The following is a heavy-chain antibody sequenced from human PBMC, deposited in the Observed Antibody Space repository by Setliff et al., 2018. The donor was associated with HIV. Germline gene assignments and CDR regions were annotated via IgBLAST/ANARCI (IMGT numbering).Heavy chain of an antibody. CDR1: GFTFSSYA. J-gene: IGHJ4*02. D-gene: IGHD3-9*01. CDR2: ISYDGSNK. Sequence: GGSLRLSCAAPGFTFSSYAMHWVRQAPGKGLEWVAVISYDGSNKYYADSVKGRFTISRDNSKNTLYLQMNSLRAEDTAVYYCARENYDILTGYYDYWGQGALVTVSS. V-gene: IGHV3-30*01. CDR3: ARENYDILTGYYDY.